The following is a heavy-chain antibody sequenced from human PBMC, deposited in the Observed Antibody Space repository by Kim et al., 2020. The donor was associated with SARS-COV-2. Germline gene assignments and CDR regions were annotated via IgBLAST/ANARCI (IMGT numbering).Heavy chain of an antibody. CDR1: GDSVSSNSAA. D-gene: IGHD6-13*01. Sequence: SQTLSLTCAISGDSVSSNSAAWNWIRQSPSRGLEWLGRTYYRSKWYNDYAVSVKSRITINPDSSKNQFSLQLNSVTPEDTAVYYCARGGIAAADPPYYYYYGMDVWGQGTTVTVSS. J-gene: IGHJ6*02. CDR3: ARGGIAAADPPYYYYYGMDV. V-gene: IGHV6-1*01. CDR2: TYYRSKWYN.